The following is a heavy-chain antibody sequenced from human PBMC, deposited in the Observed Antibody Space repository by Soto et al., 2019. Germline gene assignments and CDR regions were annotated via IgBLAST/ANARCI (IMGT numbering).Heavy chain of an antibody. J-gene: IGHJ3*02. CDR3: ARDPLTRYCSGPSCYLGYAFDI. Sequence: GASVKVSCKASGYTFTSFGIRWVRQATRQGLEWMGWISAYNGSTKYAQKFQGRVTITTDTSTSTAFMELRSLRSDDAAVYYCARDPLTRYCSGPSCYLGYAFDIWGQGTMVTVSS. CDR2: ISAYNGST. CDR1: GYTFTSFG. D-gene: IGHD2-2*01. V-gene: IGHV1-18*01.